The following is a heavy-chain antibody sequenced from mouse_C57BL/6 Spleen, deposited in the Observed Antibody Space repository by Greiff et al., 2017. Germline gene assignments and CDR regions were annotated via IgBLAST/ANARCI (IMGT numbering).Heavy chain of an antibody. D-gene: IGHD1-1*01. CDR2: INPYNGDT. J-gene: IGHJ2*01. Sequence: VQLQQSGPELVKPGDSVKISCKASGYSFTGYFMNWVMQSHGKSLEWIGRINPYNGDTFYNQKFKGKATLTVDKSSSTAHMELRSLSSEYSTVYYCARSVLDYYGSPHLNSWGQGTTLTGSS. V-gene: IGHV1-20*01. CDR3: ARSVLDYYGSPHLNS. CDR1: GYSFTGYF.